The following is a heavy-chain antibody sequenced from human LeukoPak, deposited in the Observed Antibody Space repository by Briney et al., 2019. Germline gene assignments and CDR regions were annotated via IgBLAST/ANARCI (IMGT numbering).Heavy chain of an antibody. CDR1: GGTFSSYA. CDR2: IIPIFGTA. J-gene: IGHJ4*02. D-gene: IGHD5-18*01. V-gene: IGHV1-69*05. Sequence: SVKVSCKASGGTFSSYAISWVRQAPGQGLEWMGGIIPIFGTANYAQKFQGRVTITTDESTSTAYMELSSLRSEGTAVYYCARGSWDTAMEYYFDYWGQGTLVTVSS. CDR3: ARGSWDTAMEYYFDY.